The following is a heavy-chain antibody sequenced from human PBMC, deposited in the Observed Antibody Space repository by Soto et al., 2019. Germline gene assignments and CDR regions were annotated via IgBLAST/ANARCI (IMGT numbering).Heavy chain of an antibody. D-gene: IGHD3-10*01. CDR3: AKDLVHGNYFDY. Sequence: PGGSLRLSXAASGFTFNSYAMSWVRQAPGKGLEWVSTISRSGGSTYYADSVKGRFTISRDNSKNTLYLQMNSLRAGDTAVYYCAKDLVHGNYFDYWGQGTQVTVSS. CDR2: ISRSGGST. V-gene: IGHV3-23*01. CDR1: GFTFNSYA. J-gene: IGHJ4*02.